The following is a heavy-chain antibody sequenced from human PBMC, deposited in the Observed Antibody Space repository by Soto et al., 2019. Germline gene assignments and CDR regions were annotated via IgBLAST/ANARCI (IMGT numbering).Heavy chain of an antibody. V-gene: IGHV3-33*01. CDR3: ARDLSGPLDY. CDR2: TRHDGTNK. CDR1: GFTFSNYG. J-gene: IGHJ4*02. Sequence: GGSLRLSCATSGFTFSNYGMHWVRQAPGKGLEWVAVTRHDGTNKYYADSVKGRFTISRDNSKNTVHLQMNSLRGEDTAVYYCARDLSGPLDYWGQGTLVTVS.